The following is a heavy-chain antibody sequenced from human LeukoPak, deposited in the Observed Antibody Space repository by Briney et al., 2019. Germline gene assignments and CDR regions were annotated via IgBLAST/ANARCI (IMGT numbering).Heavy chain of an antibody. Sequence: SETLSLTYPVYGGSFSGYYRSWIRQPPGKGLEWIGEINHSGSTNYNPSLKSRVTISVDTSKNQFSLKLSSVTAADTAVYYCARRRHTYDFWSGSPFDYWGQGTLVTVSS. CDR1: GGSFSGYY. CDR2: INHSGST. D-gene: IGHD3-3*01. CDR3: ARRRHTYDFWSGSPFDY. V-gene: IGHV4-34*01. J-gene: IGHJ4*02.